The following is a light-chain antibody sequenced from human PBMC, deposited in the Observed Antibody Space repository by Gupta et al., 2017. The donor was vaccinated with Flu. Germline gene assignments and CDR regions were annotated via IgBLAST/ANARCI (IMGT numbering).Light chain of an antibody. CDR2: DAT. CDR3: QQYDGSCT. V-gene: IGKV3-20*01. J-gene: IGKJ3*01. Sequence: MVLTQSPASLSLPRGDKATLSCRATQSVGRDHLAWYHQKPGQAPRVLVYDATKRATGVPDRFSGRGSGTDFTLTISRLEAADSGIYFCQQYDGSCTFGPGTKVEIK. CDR1: QSVGRDH.